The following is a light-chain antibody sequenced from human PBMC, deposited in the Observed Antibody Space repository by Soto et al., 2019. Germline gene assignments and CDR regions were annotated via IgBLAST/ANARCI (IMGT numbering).Light chain of an antibody. CDR3: QHDRGSPPSGT. CDR2: GVF. Sequence: EIVLTQSPGTLSLSPGERATLSCRSSQSCTSGSFAWYLQKPCQAPRLLISGVFNKANAITDRFSGGGSGAAFTLTVCRLEPEDFGLYYCQHDRGSPPSGTFGHRTKVDI. J-gene: IGKJ1*01. CDR1: QSCTSGS. V-gene: IGKV3-20*01.